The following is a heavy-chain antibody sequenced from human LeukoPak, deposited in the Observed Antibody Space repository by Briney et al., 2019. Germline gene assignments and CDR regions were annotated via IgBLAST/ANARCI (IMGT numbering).Heavy chain of an antibody. V-gene: IGHV1-2*02. CDR3: ARDRNGGGGDTLGGDGFDI. D-gene: IGHD3-16*01. CDR2: INPNSGGTNHAQKFQVT. CDR1: GYTFTGYY. Sequence: ASVKVSCKASGYTFTGYYMHWVRQAPGQGLEWMGWINPNSGGTNHAQKFQVTNYAQKFQGRVTMTRDTSITTAYMELSSLRSDDTAVYYWARDRNGGGGDTLGGDGFDIWGQGTMVTVSS. J-gene: IGHJ3*02.